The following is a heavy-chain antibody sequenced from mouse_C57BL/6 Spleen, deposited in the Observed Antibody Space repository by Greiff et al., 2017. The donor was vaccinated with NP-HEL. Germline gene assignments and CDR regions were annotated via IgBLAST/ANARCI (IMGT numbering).Heavy chain of an antibody. CDR3: ARDTTVVAPYYFDY. V-gene: IGHV1-4*01. D-gene: IGHD1-1*01. CDR1: GYTFTSYT. Sequence: VQLQQSGAELARPGASVKMSCKASGYTFTSYTMHWVKQRPGQGLEWIGYINPSSGYTKYNQKFKDKATLTADKSSSTAYMQLSSLTSEDSAVYYCARDTTVVAPYYFDYGGQGTTLTVSS. J-gene: IGHJ2*01. CDR2: INPSSGYT.